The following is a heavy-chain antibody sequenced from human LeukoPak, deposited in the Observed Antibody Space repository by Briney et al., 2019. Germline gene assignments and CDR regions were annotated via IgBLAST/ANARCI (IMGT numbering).Heavy chain of an antibody. CDR2: ISADKGNT. CDR3: AKQRGATWWDLVDL. D-gene: IGHD1-26*01. CDR1: GHSFTNYG. V-gene: IGHV1-18*01. J-gene: IGHJ5*02. Sequence: ASVKVSCKASGHSFTNYGFIWVRQAPGQRLEWMGWISADKGNTNYAQKFQGRVIMTTDTSTSTAYMELRSLTSDDTAVYYCAKQRGATWWDLVDLWGQGTPVTVSS.